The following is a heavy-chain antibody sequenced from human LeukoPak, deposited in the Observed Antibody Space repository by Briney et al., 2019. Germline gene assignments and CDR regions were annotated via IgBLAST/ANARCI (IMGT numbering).Heavy chain of an antibody. CDR3: AKAPSYYYGSGSYYNDYYYYYGMDV. CDR2: ISGSGGST. J-gene: IGHJ6*04. D-gene: IGHD3-10*01. V-gene: IGHV3-23*01. Sequence: PGGSLRLSCAASGFTFSSYAMSWVRQAPGKGLEWVSAISGSGGSTYYADSVKGRFTISRDNSKNTLYLQMNSLRAEDTAVYYCAKAPSYYYGSGSYYNDYYYYYGMDVWGKGTTVTVSS. CDR1: GFTFSSYA.